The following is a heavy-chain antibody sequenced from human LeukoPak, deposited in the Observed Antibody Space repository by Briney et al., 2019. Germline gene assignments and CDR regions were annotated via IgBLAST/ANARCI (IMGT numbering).Heavy chain of an antibody. V-gene: IGHV3-33*01. Sequence: GRSLRLSCAASGFAFNTYAMHWVRQAPGQGLEWVALIWHDGSHKFYSNSVRGQFTISRDNSKNTVSLQMNNLRPEDTAVYYCARATVGSGSYPDFWGQGTLVTVSS. CDR1: GFAFNTYA. J-gene: IGHJ4*02. D-gene: IGHD3-10*01. CDR2: IWHDGSHK. CDR3: ARATVGSGSYPDF.